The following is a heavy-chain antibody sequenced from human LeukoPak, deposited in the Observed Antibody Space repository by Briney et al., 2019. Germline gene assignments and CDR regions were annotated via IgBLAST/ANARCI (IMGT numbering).Heavy chain of an antibody. D-gene: IGHD3-22*01. J-gene: IGHJ6*02. CDR3: ARSHYDSSGYPPYLRYYGMDV. Sequence: ASVKVSCKASGYTFTGYYMHWVRQAPGQGLEWMGWINPNSGGTNYAQKFQGRVTMTRDTSISTAYMGLSRLRSDDTAVYYCARSHYDSSGYPPYLRYYGMDVWGQGTTVTVSS. CDR1: GYTFTGYY. CDR2: INPNSGGT. V-gene: IGHV1-2*02.